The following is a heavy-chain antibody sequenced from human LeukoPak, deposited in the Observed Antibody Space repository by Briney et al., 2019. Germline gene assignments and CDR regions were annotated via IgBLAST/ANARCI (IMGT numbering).Heavy chain of an antibody. D-gene: IGHD2-21*02. J-gene: IGHJ6*02. CDR1: RFTFSSYA. CDR2: ISGSGGRT. CDR3: AKEVYCGRDCYNPGYGVDV. Sequence: GGSLRLSCAASRFTFSSYAMSWVRQAPGKGLEWVSAISGSGGRTYYADSVKGRFTISRDHSKNTLSLQMNRLRDEDTATYYCAKEVYCGRDCYNPGYGVDVWGQGTTVTVSS. V-gene: IGHV3-23*01.